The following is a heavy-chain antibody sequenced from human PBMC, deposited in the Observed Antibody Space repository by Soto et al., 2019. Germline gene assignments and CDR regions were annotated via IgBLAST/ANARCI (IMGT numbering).Heavy chain of an antibody. Sequence: ASVKVSCTVSGYTLTELSMHWVRHAPGKGLEWMGGFDPEDGETIYAQKFQGRVTMTEDTSTDTAYMELSRLRSEDPAVYYCATEASGSSPLDYYYGMDVWGQGTRVTVSS. D-gene: IGHD1-26*01. CDR2: FDPEDGET. V-gene: IGHV1-24*01. CDR3: ATEASGSSPLDYYYGMDV. J-gene: IGHJ6*02. CDR1: GYTLTELS.